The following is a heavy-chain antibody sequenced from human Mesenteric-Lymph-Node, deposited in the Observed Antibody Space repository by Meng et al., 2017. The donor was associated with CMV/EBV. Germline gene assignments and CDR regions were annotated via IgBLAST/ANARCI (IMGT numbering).Heavy chain of an antibody. CDR1: GYTFTGYY. V-gene: IGHV1-2*02. D-gene: IGHD3-9*01. CDR3: ARDTKDKHDWTIGAYHYYGMDV. J-gene: IGHJ6*02. Sequence: VSCKASGYTFTGYYVHWVRQAPGQGLECIGWINPNSGGTKYVQKFQGRVTMTRDTSISTAYMELSSLRSDDTAVYYCARDTKDKHDWTIGAYHYYGMDVWGQGTTVTVSS. CDR2: INPNSGGT.